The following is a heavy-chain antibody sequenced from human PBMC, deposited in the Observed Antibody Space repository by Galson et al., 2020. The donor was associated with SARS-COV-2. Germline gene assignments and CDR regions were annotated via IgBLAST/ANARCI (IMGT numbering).Heavy chain of an antibody. CDR1: GVSISSGGYN. CDR3: ARDYFAMGSFFGVDV. J-gene: IGHJ6*02. D-gene: IGHD2-2*01. CDR2: INYSGST. V-gene: IGHV4-31*03. Sequence: SETLSLTCTVSGVSISSGGYNWIRNRQHTGKGLEWIEYINYSGSTYYNPTLKSRVTISADTSKNQFSLKLSSVTAADTAVYYCARDYFAMGSFFGVDVWRQGITVTVAS.